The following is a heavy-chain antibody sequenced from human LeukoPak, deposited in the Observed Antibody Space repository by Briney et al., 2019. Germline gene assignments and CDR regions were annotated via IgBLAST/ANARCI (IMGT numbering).Heavy chain of an antibody. CDR3: ARGAYSYGYD. V-gene: IGHV1-8*03. CDR1: GYTFTNYD. Sequence: ASVKVSCKASGYTFTNYDINWVRQATGQGLEWMGWMNPNNGDTRYAQNFQGRVTFTRDTSINTAYMDLSTLRSDDTAVYYCARGAYSYGYDWGQGTLVTVSS. CDR2: MNPNNGDT. D-gene: IGHD5-18*01. J-gene: IGHJ4*02.